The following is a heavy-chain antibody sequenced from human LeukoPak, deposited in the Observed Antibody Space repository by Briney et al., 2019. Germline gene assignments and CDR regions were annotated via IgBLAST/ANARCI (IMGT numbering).Heavy chain of an antibody. V-gene: IGHV4-59*01. CDR1: GGSISSYY. CDR3: ARVEKIYSGSYCWWFDP. CDR2: IYYSGST. Sequence: SETLSLTCTVSGGSISSYYWSWIRQPPGKGLEWIGYIYYSGSTNYNPSLKSRVTISVDTSKNQFSLKLSSVTAADTAVYYCARVEKIYSGSYCWWFDPWGQGTLVTVSS. D-gene: IGHD1-26*01. J-gene: IGHJ5*02.